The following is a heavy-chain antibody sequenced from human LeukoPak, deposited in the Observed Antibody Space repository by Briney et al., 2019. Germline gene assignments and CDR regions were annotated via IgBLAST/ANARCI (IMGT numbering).Heavy chain of an antibody. CDR1: GDSISSRSYF. D-gene: IGHD3-9*01. CDR3: ARGGPILTGYEYYFDY. Sequence: PSETLSLTCTVSGDSISSRSYFWGWIRQTPGKGLEWIGTIYNTGSTFYNPSLKSRVTMSLDTSNKQFSLKLKSVTAADTAVYYCARGGPILTGYEYYFDYWGQGTLVTVSS. V-gene: IGHV4-39*07. J-gene: IGHJ4*02. CDR2: IYNTGST.